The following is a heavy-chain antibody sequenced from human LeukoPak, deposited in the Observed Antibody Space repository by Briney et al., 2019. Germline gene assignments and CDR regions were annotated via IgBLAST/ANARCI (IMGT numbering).Heavy chain of an antibody. D-gene: IGHD5-18*01. V-gene: IGHV3-48*01. CDR2: IRSSNYSI. J-gene: IGHJ4*02. CDR3: GRGGYSYGYMLMDY. Sequence: GGSLRLSCATSGFNFRNFDMDWVRQAPGKGLEWVSYIRSSNYSIYYAETVKGRFTISRDNAKNSLFLQMNSLRVEDTAVYYCGRGGYSYGYMLMDYWGQGTLVTVSS. CDR1: GFNFRNFD.